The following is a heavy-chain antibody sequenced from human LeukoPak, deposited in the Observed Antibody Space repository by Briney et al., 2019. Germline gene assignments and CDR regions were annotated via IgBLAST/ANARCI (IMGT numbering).Heavy chain of an antibody. CDR3: ARVYSGYETYFDS. V-gene: IGHV3-74*01. CDR2: INSDGSST. CDR1: GFTFSSYW. J-gene: IGHJ4*02. D-gene: IGHD5-12*01. Sequence: GGSLRLSCAASGFTFSSYWMHWVRQAPGKGLVGGSRINSDGSSTSYADSVKGRFTISRDNRKNTLSLQINSLRAENTAVYYCARVYSGYETYFDSWGQGTLVTVSS.